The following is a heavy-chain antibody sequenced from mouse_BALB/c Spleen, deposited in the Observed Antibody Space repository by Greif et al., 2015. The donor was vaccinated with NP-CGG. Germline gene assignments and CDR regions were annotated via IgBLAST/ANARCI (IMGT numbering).Heavy chain of an antibody. D-gene: IGHD2-14*01. CDR2: IYPGNSDT. CDR3: TREAYYRYYFDY. Sequence: EVQLQQSGTVLARPGASVKMSCKASGYTFTSYWMHWVKQRPGQGLEWIGAIYPGNSDTSYNQKFKGKAKLTAVTSTSTAYMELSSLTNEDSAVYYCTREAYYRYYFDYWGQGTTLTVSS. V-gene: IGHV1-5*01. CDR1: GYTFTSYW. J-gene: IGHJ2*01.